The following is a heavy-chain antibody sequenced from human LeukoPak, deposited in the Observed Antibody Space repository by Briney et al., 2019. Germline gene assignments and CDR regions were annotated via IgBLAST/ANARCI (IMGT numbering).Heavy chain of an antibody. CDR2: IYTSGST. Sequence: PSETLSLTCTVSGGSISSYYWSWIRQPAGKGLEWIGRIYTSGSTNYNPSLKSRVTMSVDTSKNQFSLKLSSVTAADTAVYYCARVYDSSGYYYLGPYYYYGMDVWGQGTTVTVSS. CDR1: GGSISSYY. J-gene: IGHJ6*02. D-gene: IGHD3-22*01. V-gene: IGHV4-4*07. CDR3: ARVYDSSGYYYLGPYYYYGMDV.